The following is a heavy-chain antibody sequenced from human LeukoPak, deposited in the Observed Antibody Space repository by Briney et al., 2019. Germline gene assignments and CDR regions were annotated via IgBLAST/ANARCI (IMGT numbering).Heavy chain of an antibody. J-gene: IGHJ4*02. CDR1: GFTFSGYW. CDR3: ARDLTGAVFDF. CDR2: ITSDGSST. D-gene: IGHD1-26*01. V-gene: IGHV3-74*01. Sequence: GGSLRLSCAASGFTFSGYWMHWVRQAPGKGLVCVSRITSDGSSTSYADSVRGRFTISRDNAKNTVYLQMNSLRAEDTAVYYCARDLTGAVFDFWGQGTLVTVSS.